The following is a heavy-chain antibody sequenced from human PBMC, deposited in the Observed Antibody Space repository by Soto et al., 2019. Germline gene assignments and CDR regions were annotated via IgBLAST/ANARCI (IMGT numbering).Heavy chain of an antibody. V-gene: IGHV3-11*06. CDR2: ISGSSGSK. CDR3: ARYAAEVTTFFDQ. Sequence: PGGSLRLSCVASGFNFNDYYMSWIRQAPGKGLEWLSNISGSSGSKKYADAGKGRFTISRDNAKKSLYLEMHSLRAEDTAMYYCARYAAEVTTFFDQWGQGTLVTVSS. J-gene: IGHJ4*02. D-gene: IGHD4-17*01. CDR1: GFNFNDYY.